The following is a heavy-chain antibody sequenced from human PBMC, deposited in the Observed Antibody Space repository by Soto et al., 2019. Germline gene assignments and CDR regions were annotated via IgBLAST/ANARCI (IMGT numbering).Heavy chain of an antibody. CDR2: ISYDGSNK. CDR3: AREEQYDYGMDV. CDR1: GFTFSSYA. J-gene: IGHJ6*02. V-gene: IGHV3-30-3*01. Sequence: GGSLRLSCAASGFTFSSYAMHWVRQAPGKGLEWVAVISYDGSNKYYADSVKGRFTISRDNSKNTLYLQMNSLRAEDTAVYYCAREEQYDYGMDVWGQGTTVTVSS. D-gene: IGHD6-13*01.